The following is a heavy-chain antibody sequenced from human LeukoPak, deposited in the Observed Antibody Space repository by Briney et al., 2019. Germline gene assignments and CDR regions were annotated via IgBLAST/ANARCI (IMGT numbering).Heavy chain of an antibody. Sequence: SETLSLTCTVSGGPISSGGYYWSWIRQHPGKGLEWIGYIYYSGSTYYNPSLKSRVTISVDTSKNQFSLKLSSVTAADTAVYYCARDRTFYGMDVWGQGTTVTVSS. D-gene: IGHD1-14*01. J-gene: IGHJ6*02. V-gene: IGHV4-31*03. CDR3: ARDRTFYGMDV. CDR2: IYYSGST. CDR1: GGPISSGGYY.